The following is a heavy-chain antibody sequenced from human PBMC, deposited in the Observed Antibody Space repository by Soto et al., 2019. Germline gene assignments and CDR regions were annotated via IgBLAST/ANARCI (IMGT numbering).Heavy chain of an antibody. CDR1: GFTFSSYA. J-gene: IGHJ3*02. Sequence: GESLKISCAASGFTFSSYAMSWVRQAPGKGLEWVSAISGSGGSTYYADSVKGRFTISRDNSKNTLYLQMNSLRAEDTAVYYCAKAHLVVVPAAMGIAFDIWGQGTMVTVSS. D-gene: IGHD2-2*01. CDR2: ISGSGGST. V-gene: IGHV3-23*01. CDR3: AKAHLVVVPAAMGIAFDI.